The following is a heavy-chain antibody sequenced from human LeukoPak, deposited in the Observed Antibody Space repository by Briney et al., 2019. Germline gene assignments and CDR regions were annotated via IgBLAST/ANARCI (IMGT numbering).Heavy chain of an antibody. CDR3: AKEGKTRNWNYFQAKPVY. D-gene: IGHD1-7*01. V-gene: IGHV3-23*01. CDR2: ISGSGIRT. Sequence: GGSLRLSCAATGITFSNYAMNWVRQTPGKGLEWVSAISGSGIRTYYADSVKGRFTISRDNSKNTLYLQMNSLRAEDTAVYYCAKEGKTRNWNYFQAKPVYWGQGALVTVSS. J-gene: IGHJ4*02. CDR1: GITFSNYA.